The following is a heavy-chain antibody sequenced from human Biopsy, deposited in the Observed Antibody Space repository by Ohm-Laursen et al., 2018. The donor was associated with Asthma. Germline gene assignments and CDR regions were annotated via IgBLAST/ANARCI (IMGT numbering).Heavy chain of an antibody. CDR2: IKAGNGNT. V-gene: IGHV1-3*01. Sequence: EASVKVSCKASGYTFINYAIHWVRQAPGQRLEWMGWIKAGNGNTKYSEKFQGRVTITRDTSASTAYMDLSSLRSEDTAVYYCARTYYDFLTGQVNDALAMWGQGTVVTVSS. D-gene: IGHD3-9*01. CDR1: GYTFINYA. J-gene: IGHJ3*02. CDR3: ARTYYDFLTGQVNDALAM.